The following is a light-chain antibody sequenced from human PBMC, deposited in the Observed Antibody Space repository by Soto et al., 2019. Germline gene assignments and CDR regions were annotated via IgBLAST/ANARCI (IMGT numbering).Light chain of an antibody. J-gene: IGLJ1*01. V-gene: IGLV2-14*01. Sequence: QSVLTQPASVSGSPGQSITISCIVTSSDVGGYNYVSWYQQHPGKAPKLMIYDVSNRPSGVSNRFSGSKSGNTASLTISGLQAEDEADYYCSSYTSSSTLDYVFGTGTKVTV. CDR1: SSDVGGYNY. CDR2: DVS. CDR3: SSYTSSSTLDYV.